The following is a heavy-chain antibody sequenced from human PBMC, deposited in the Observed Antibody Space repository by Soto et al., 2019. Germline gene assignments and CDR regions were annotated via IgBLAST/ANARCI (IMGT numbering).Heavy chain of an antibody. V-gene: IGHV3-30-3*01. J-gene: IGHJ4*02. CDR1: GFTFSSSA. CDR3: ARDGGPDYGDY. Sequence: QVPLVESGGGVVQPGRSLRLSCAASGFTFSSSALHWVRQAPGQGLEWVAVLSHDGNSEYYADSVKGRFTISRDKSRNTLYLQMNSLRDEDTAVYDWARDGGPDYGDYWGQGTLVTVAS. CDR2: LSHDGNSE. D-gene: IGHD3-10*01.